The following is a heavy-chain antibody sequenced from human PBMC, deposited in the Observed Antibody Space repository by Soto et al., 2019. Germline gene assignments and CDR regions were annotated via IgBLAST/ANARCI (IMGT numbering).Heavy chain of an antibody. J-gene: IGHJ5*02. CDR2: ISSSGSTI. CDR1: GFTFSSYE. D-gene: IGHD6-6*01. CDR3: ARVVGSSSSGFDP. Sequence: PGGSLRLSCAASGFTFSSYEMNWVRQAPGKGLEWVSYISSSGSTIYYADSVKGRFTISRDNAKNSLYLQMNSLRAEDTAVYYCARVVGSSSSGFDPWGQGTLGTVPQ. V-gene: IGHV3-48*03.